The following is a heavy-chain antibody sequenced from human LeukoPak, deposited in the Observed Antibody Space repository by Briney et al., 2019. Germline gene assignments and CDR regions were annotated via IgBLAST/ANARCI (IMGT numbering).Heavy chain of an antibody. CDR2: ISSSSDYI. CDR3: ARGRTSQNIVTRKTYNWFDP. D-gene: IGHD2/OR15-2a*01. Sequence: GGSLRLSCAASEFTFSSYNMNWVREAPGKGLEWVSSISSSSDYIYYADSVKGRFTISRDNAKNSLYLQMKSLRAEDTAVYYCARGRTSQNIVTRKTYNWFDPWGQGTLVTVSS. V-gene: IGHV3-21*01. J-gene: IGHJ5*02. CDR1: EFTFSSYN.